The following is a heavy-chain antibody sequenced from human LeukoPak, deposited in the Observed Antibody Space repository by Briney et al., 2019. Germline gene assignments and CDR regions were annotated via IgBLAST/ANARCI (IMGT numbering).Heavy chain of an antibody. D-gene: IGHD3-10*01. V-gene: IGHV3-33*06. CDR2: IWYDGSNK. Sequence: PGVSLRLSCAASGFTFSSYGMHWVRQAPGKGLEWVAVIWYDGSNKYYADSVKGRFTISRDNSKNTLYLQMNGLRAEDTAVYYCAKELWGSGSYGVAYYMDVWGKGTTVTVSS. J-gene: IGHJ6*03. CDR3: AKELWGSGSYGVAYYMDV. CDR1: GFTFSSYG.